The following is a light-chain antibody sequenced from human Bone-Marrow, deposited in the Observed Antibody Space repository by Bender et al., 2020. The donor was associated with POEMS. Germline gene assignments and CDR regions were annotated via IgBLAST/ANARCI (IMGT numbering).Light chain of an antibody. V-gene: IGLV3-25*03. Sequence: SPELTQPPSVAVSPGQTARITCSGDALAKQQAYWYQQKAGQAPLVVMAKDTERPSGIPDRFSGASSGASATLSISGVQAEDEADYYCQSADSSNALWVFGGGTKLTVL. CDR3: QSADSSNALWV. CDR2: KDT. J-gene: IGLJ3*02. CDR1: ALAKQQ.